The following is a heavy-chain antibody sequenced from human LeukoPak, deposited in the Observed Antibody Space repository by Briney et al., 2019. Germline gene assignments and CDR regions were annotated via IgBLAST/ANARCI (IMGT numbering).Heavy chain of an antibody. V-gene: IGHV3-48*03. J-gene: IGHJ6*02. CDR1: GFTFSSYE. Sequence: PGGSLRLSCAASGFTFSSYEMNWVRQAPGKGLEWVSYISSSGSDIYYADSVKGRFTISRDNAKNSLYLQMNSLRAEDTAVYYCARVGPRPDYYYYGMDVWGQGTTVTVSS. CDR3: ARVGPRPDYYYYGMDV. CDR2: ISSSGSDI.